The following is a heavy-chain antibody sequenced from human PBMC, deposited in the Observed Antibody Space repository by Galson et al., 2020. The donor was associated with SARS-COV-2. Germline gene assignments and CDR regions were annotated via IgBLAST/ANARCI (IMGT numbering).Heavy chain of an antibody. V-gene: IGHV3-74*01. CDR1: ASTFTSYW. CDR3: AGDYHTGGYYYSVQH. Sequence: TGRSLRPSSAASASTFTSYWMHWVSQAPGKGLVWVSRINDDVSNTIYADSVKGRFTISRDNAKNTLYLQMNSVRAEDTAVYYCAGDYHTGGYYYSVQHWGQGTLVTVSS. CDR2: INDDVSNT. D-gene: IGHD3-22*01. J-gene: IGHJ1*01.